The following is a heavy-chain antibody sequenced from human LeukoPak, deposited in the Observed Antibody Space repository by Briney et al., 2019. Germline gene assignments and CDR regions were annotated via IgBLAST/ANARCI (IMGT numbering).Heavy chain of an antibody. CDR2: IKQDGSEK. Sequence: GGSLRLSCAASGFTFSSYWMGWVRQAPGKGLEWVANIKQDGSEKYYVDSVKGRFTISRDNAKNSLYLQMNSLRAEDTAVYYCARSHGWLQDAPLYWFDPWGQGTLVTVSS. J-gene: IGHJ5*02. V-gene: IGHV3-7*01. D-gene: IGHD5-12*01. CDR3: ARSHGWLQDAPLYWFDP. CDR1: GFTFSSYW.